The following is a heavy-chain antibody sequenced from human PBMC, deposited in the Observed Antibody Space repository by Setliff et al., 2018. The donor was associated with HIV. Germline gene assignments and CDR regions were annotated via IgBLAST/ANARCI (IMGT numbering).Heavy chain of an antibody. CDR2: IYTSGST. Sequence: PSETLSLTCTVSGGSISSGSYYWSWIRQPAGKGLEWIGHIYTSGSTNYNPSLKSRVTISADTSTNQFSLKLSSVTAADTAVYYCARGRRSSGWYVYHWGQGTLVTVSS. V-gene: IGHV4-61*09. J-gene: IGHJ4*02. CDR1: GGSISSGSYY. CDR3: ARGRRSSGWYVYH. D-gene: IGHD6-19*01.